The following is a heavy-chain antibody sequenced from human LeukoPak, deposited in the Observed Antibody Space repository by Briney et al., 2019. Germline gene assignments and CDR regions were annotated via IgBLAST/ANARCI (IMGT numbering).Heavy chain of an antibody. CDR1: GFIFSSYG. CDR2: IRYDGSNK. J-gene: IGHJ6*03. CDR3: AKDFYGSGSPYYYYMDV. Sequence: PGGSLRLSCAASGFIFSSYGMHWVRQAPGKGLEWAAFIRYDGSNKYYADSVKGRFTISRDNSKNTLYLQMNSLRAEDTALYYCAKDFYGSGSPYYYYMDVWGKGTTVTISS. V-gene: IGHV3-30*02. D-gene: IGHD3-10*01.